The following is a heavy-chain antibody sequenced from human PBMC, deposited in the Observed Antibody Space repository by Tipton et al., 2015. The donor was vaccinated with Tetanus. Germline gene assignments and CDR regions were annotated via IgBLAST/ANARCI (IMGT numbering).Heavy chain of an antibody. CDR2: INPKGSTT. Sequence: SGPEVKKPGASLKISCKASGFAFDTYYMHWVRQAPGQGLECMGIINPKGSTTGYSQKFQGRFTMTRDTSTSTLFMELTSLTSDDTAVYFCARGFYYMDVWGQGTTVTVSS. CDR1: GFAFDTYY. V-gene: IGHV1-46*02. CDR3: ARGFYYMDV. J-gene: IGHJ6*03.